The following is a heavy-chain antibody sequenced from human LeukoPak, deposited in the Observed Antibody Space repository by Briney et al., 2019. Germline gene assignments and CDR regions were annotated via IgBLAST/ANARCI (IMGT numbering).Heavy chain of an antibody. Sequence: GAPLSFSSASACCTFSNYAMRWVRLAPGKVLEWVSAITGSGGNTYYADSVKPPYTISRDNSKNTVLPQMNSRRAENTAVQYCMTGGDYDVLTGYYFSAYWGQGSLAT. CDR2: ITGSGGNT. J-gene: IGHJ4*02. D-gene: IGHD3-9*01. CDR3: MTGGDYDVLTGYYFSAY. CDR1: CCTFSNYA. V-gene: IGHV3-23*01.